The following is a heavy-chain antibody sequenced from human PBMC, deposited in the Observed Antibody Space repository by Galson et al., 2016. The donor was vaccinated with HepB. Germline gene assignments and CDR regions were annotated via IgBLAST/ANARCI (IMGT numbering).Heavy chain of an antibody. Sequence: SLRLSCAASGLTFNNAWMTWVRQAPGKGLEWVGRIKSKIDGGTTECAEPVKGRFTISTDDSENTVYLQMDRLITQDTAVYYCNTMLSYCSSISCWGQGTLGTVSA. CDR2: IKSKIDGGTT. CDR1: GLTFNNAW. CDR3: NTMLSYCSSISC. J-gene: IGHJ4*02. D-gene: IGHD2-2*01. V-gene: IGHV3-15*01.